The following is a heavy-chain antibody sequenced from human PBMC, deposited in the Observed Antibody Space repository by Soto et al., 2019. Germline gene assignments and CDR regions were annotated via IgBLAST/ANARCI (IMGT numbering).Heavy chain of an antibody. CDR1: GYTFTGYY. D-gene: IGHD2-2*01. V-gene: IGHV1-2*02. J-gene: IGHJ5*02. CDR3: ARDQIIVVVPAAINGGFDP. CDR2: INPNSGGT. Sequence: ASVKVSCKASGYTFTGYYMHWVLQAPGQGLEWMGWINPNSGGTNYAQKFQGRVTMTRDTSISTAYMELSRLRSDDTAVYYCARDQIIVVVPAAINGGFDPWGQGTLVTVSS.